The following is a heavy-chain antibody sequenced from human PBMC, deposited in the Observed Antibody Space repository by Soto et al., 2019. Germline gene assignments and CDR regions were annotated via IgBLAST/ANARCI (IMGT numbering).Heavy chain of an antibody. CDR2: LSYDGNNK. V-gene: IGHV3-30*03. Sequence: QVQLVESGGGVVQPGTSLRLSCAASGFTFSSYGMHWVRQAPGKGLEWVAVLSYDGNNKYYADSVKGRFTISRDNSKNTLYLQMNSLRAEDTAVYYCATRVGGELVDYWGQGTLVTVSS. J-gene: IGHJ4*02. CDR1: GFTFSSYG. CDR3: ATRVGGELVDY. D-gene: IGHD1-26*01.